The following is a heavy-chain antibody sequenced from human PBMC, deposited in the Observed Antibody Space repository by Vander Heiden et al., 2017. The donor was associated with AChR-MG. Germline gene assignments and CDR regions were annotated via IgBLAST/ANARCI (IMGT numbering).Heavy chain of an antibody. CDR3: TRDSTYYYDSSGYYDY. V-gene: IGHV3-49*05. Sequence: EVQLVASGGGLVKPGRSLRLSPTASGFTFGDFAMRWFSQAPGKGLEWVGFIRSKAYGGTTEYAASVKGRFTISRDDSKSIAYLQMNSLKTEDTAVYFCTRDSTYYYDSSGYYDYWGQGTLVTVSS. CDR2: IRSKAYGGTT. D-gene: IGHD3-22*01. J-gene: IGHJ4*02. CDR1: GFTFGDFA.